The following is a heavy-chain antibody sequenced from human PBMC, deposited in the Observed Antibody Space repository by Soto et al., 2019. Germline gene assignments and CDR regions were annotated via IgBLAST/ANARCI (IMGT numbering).Heavy chain of an antibody. CDR1: GGSISSGDYY. D-gene: IGHD3-3*01. Sequence: QVQLQESGPGLVKPSQTLSLTCTVSGGSISSGDYYWSWIRQHPGKGLEWIGYIYYSGSTYYNPSFKSRVTISVDKSKKQLSLKLRSVTAADTAVYYCARWWSGSRQGFDPWGQGTLVTVPS. CDR2: IYYSGST. CDR3: ARWWSGSRQGFDP. J-gene: IGHJ5*02. V-gene: IGHV4-31*03.